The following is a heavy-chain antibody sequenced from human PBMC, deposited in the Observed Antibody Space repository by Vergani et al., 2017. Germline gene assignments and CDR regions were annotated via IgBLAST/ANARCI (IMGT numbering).Heavy chain of an antibody. CDR1: GFTFSSYW. CDR3: AGVTIAAADHYYDYGMDV. Sequence: EVQLVESGGGLVQPGGSLRLSCAASGFTFSSYWMSWVRQAPGKGLEWVANIKQDGSEKYYVDSVKGRFTISRDNAKNSLYLQMNSLRAEDTAVYYCAGVTIAAADHYYDYGMDVWGQGTTVTVSS. D-gene: IGHD6-13*01. J-gene: IGHJ6*02. V-gene: IGHV3-7*03. CDR2: IKQDGSEK.